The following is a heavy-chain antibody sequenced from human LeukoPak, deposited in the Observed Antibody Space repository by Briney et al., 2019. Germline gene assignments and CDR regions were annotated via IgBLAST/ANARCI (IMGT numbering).Heavy chain of an antibody. CDR3: ARYYYDSSWEFWSYFDY. Sequence: SGPTLVKPTQTLTLTCTFSGFSLRTSGMCVSWIRQPPGKALEWLARIDWDDDKYYSTSLKTRLTISKDTSKNQVVLTMTNMDPVDTATYYCARYYYDSSWEFWSYFDYWGQGTLVTVSS. J-gene: IGHJ4*02. V-gene: IGHV2-70*11. CDR2: IDWDDDK. CDR1: GFSLRTSGMC. D-gene: IGHD3-22*01.